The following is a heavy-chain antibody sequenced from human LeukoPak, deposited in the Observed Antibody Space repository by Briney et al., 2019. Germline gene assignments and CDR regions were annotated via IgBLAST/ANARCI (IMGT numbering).Heavy chain of an antibody. CDR1: GFAFTTYA. CDR3: AKDLIAGSPDYFDH. D-gene: IGHD1-14*01. V-gene: IGHV3-30*14. Sequence: PGGSLRLSCVASGFAFTTYAVHWVRQAPGKGLEWVAVTDGNNKFYAYSVMGRFTISSDKSTNTLYLQMNSLRPEDTAVYYCAKDLIAGSPDYFDHWGQGTLVTVSS. J-gene: IGHJ4*02. CDR2: TDGNNK.